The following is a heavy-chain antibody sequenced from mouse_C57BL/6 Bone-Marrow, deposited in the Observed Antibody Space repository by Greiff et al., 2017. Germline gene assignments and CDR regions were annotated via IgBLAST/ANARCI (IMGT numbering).Heavy chain of an antibody. CDR2: ISGGGGNT. CDR3: ARTYYARDY. V-gene: IGHV5-9*01. Sequence: EVKLVESGGGLVKPGGSLKLSCAASGFTFSSYTMSWVRQTPEKRLEWVATISGGGGNTYYPDSVKGRYTISRDNAKNTLYLQMSSLRSEDTALYYCARTYYARDYWGQGTSVTVSS. CDR1: GFTFSSYT. J-gene: IGHJ4*01.